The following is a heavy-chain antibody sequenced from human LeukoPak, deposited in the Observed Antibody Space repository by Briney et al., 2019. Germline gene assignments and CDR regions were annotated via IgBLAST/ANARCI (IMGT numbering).Heavy chain of an antibody. Sequence: GGSLRLSCAASGFVFSSYSMNWVRRAPGKGLEWVSCISTSSRNIFQADSVKGRFTISRDNAKNSLYLQMNSLRAEDTAIYYCATYRQVLLPFESWGQGTLVTVSS. D-gene: IGHD2-8*02. CDR3: ATYRQVLLPFES. V-gene: IGHV3-21*04. CDR1: GFVFSSYS. CDR2: ISTSSRNI. J-gene: IGHJ4*02.